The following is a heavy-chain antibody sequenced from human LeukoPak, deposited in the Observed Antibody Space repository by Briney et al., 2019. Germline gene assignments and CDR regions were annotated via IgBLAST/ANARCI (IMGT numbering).Heavy chain of an antibody. Sequence: GGSLRLSCAASGFTVSSNYMSWVRQAPGKGLEWVSVIYSGGSTYYADSVKGRFTISRDNSKNTLYLQMNSLRAEDTAVYYCARGREDYDSSGYAFDIWGQGTMVTVSS. CDR3: ARGREDYDSSGYAFDI. CDR1: GFTVSSNY. D-gene: IGHD3-22*01. J-gene: IGHJ3*02. CDR2: IYSGGST. V-gene: IGHV3-53*01.